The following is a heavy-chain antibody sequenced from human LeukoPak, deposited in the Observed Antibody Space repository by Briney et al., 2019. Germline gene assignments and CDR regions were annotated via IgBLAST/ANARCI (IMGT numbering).Heavy chain of an antibody. CDR1: GGSLSSSYW. D-gene: IGHD3-9*01. V-gene: IGHV4-4*02. J-gene: IGHJ4*02. Sequence: SGTLSLTCPVSGGSLSSSYWWSWVRQAPGKGLEWIGEIYHSGSTNYNPSLKGRLTISVDKSKNQFSLKVSSVTAADTAVYYCARAPRVLRYFGWLLYSGGFDYWGQGTLVTVSS. CDR3: ARAPRVLRYFGWLLYSGGFDY. CDR2: IYHSGST.